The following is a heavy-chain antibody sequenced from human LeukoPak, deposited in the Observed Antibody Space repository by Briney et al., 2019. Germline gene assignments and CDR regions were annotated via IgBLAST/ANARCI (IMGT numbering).Heavy chain of an antibody. CDR3: ASDFRTTVTALFDP. Sequence: SETLSLTCAVYGGSFSGYYWSWIRQPPGKGLEWIGEINHSGSTNYNPSLKSRVTISVDTSKNQFSLKLSSVTAADTAVYYCASDFRTTVTALFDPWGQGTLVTVSS. CDR2: INHSGST. D-gene: IGHD4-17*01. CDR1: GGSFSGYY. J-gene: IGHJ5*02. V-gene: IGHV4-34*01.